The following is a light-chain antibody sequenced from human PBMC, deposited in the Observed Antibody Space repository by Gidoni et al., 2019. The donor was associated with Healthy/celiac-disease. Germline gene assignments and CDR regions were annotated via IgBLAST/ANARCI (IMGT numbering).Light chain of an antibody. Sequence: QPVLTQPPSASASLGASVTLTCTLSSGYSNYKVDWYQQRPGKGPRFVMRVGTGGIVGSQGDGIPARFSVLASGLNRYLTIKNIQEEDESDYHCGADHYSGSNFLVVFGGGTKLTVL. CDR1: SGYSNYK. V-gene: IGLV9-49*01. CDR2: VGTGGIVG. J-gene: IGLJ2*01. CDR3: GADHYSGSNFLVV.